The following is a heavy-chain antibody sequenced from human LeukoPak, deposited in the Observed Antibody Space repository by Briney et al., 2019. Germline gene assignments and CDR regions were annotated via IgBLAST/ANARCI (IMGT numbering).Heavy chain of an antibody. CDR1: GFTFSSHG. V-gene: IGHV3-33*01. D-gene: IGHD2-8*01. Sequence: PGGSLRLSCAASGFTFSSHGMHWVRQPPGKGLEWVAVIWFYGSNKEYADSVKGRFTISRDNSKNTVYLQMNSLRAEDTAVYYCARDNGARGMDVWGKGTAVTVSS. CDR3: ARDNGARGMDV. J-gene: IGHJ6*04. CDR2: IWFYGSNK.